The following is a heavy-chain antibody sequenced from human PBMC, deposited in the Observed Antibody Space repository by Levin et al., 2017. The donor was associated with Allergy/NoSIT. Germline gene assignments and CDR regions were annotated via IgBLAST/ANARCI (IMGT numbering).Heavy chain of an antibody. V-gene: IGHV3-23*01. CDR2: VTDNTGST. CDR1: GFTFSSYA. Sequence: SGGSLRLSCAASGFTFSSYAMNWVRQAPGKGLEWVSVVTDNTGSTYYADSVKGRFTISRDNSKSTLYLQMNSLRAEDTAVYYCVKEGGMAGRAFDIWGQGTMVTVSS. D-gene: IGHD6-19*01. J-gene: IGHJ3*02. CDR3: VKEGGMAGRAFDI.